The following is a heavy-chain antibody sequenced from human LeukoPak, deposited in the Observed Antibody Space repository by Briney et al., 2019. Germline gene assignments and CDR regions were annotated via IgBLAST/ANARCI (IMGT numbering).Heavy chain of an antibody. V-gene: IGHV1-69*13. CDR1: GCTFSSYA. CDR3: ARASYCSGGSCYSDDYYGMDV. D-gene: IGHD2-15*01. CDR2: IIPIFGTA. J-gene: IGHJ6*04. Sequence: RASVKVSCKASGCTFSSYAISWVRQAPGQGLEWIAGIIPIFGTATYAQKFQGRVTITADDSKSTAYIELSSLRSEYTAVYYWARASYCSGGSCYSDDYYGMDVWGKGTTVSVSS.